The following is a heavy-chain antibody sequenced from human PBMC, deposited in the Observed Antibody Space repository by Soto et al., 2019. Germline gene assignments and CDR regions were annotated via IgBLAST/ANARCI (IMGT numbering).Heavy chain of an antibody. CDR2: IYVTGAV. D-gene: IGHD2-21*01. J-gene: IGHJ5*02. CDR1: DGYFSTYY. Sequence: PSETLSLTCAVDDGYFSTYYWNWIRQAPGKGLEWIGHIYVTGAVDYNPSLRDRITISQDTSERQFSLNLRLVTVADTAVYYCARLRIATNNYKWFDPWLQGSLVT. V-gene: IGHV4-34*09. CDR3: ARLRIATNNYKWFDP.